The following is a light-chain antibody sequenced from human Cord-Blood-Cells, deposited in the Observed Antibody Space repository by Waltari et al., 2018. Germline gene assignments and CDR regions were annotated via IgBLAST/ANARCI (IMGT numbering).Light chain of an antibody. Sequence: QSALTQPRSVSGSPGQSVTISCTGTSSDVGGYNYVSWYQQPPGKAPKLMIYAVSKRPHGGPDRFSGCKSGHTASLTISWLQAEDEAAYYCCSASGSYTYVFGTATKVTVL. CDR1: SSDVGGYNY. J-gene: IGLJ1*01. CDR3: CSASGSYTYV. V-gene: IGLV2-11*01. CDR2: AVS.